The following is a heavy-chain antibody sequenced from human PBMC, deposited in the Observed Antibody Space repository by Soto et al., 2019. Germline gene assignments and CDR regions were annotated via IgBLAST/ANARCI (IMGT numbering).Heavy chain of an antibody. J-gene: IGHJ5*01. Sequence: QVQLVESGGGVVQPGRSLRLSSTSPTVTINVHGIQWVREAPGKGLEWVAFISNDGRVQYYADSVKGRFTISRDYSKNTVDLQMNSLRNEETAVYYCARDIWSGDYKWFDSWGPGTLVTVSS. CDR2: ISNDGRVQ. V-gene: IGHV3-30*03. D-gene: IGHD3-3*01. CDR1: TVTINVHG. CDR3: ARDIWSGDYKWFDS.